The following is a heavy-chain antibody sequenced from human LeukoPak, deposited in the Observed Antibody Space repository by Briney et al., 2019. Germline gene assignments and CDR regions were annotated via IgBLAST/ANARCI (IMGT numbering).Heavy chain of an antibody. J-gene: IGHJ6*02. V-gene: IGHV4-34*01. CDR1: GGSFSGCY. CDR3: VRGLHYNILTGGMDV. D-gene: IGHD3-9*01. CDR2: MSHTGAT. Sequence: PSETLSLTCAVFGGSFSGCYWSWIRQSPEKGLEWIGEMSHTGATNYNPSLKSRVTVSVDTSKKQFSLNLRSVTAADTAVYYCVRGLHYNILTGGMDVWGQGTTVIVSS.